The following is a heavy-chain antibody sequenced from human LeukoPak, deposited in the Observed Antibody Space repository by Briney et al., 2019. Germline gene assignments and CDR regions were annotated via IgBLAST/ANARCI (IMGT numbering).Heavy chain of an antibody. CDR2: IRSDGGSS. J-gene: IGHJ4*02. Sequence: GGSLRLSCAASGFTFSSYFWMHWLRQAPGKGLVWVSRIRSDGGSSTYADSVKGRFTISRDNAKNTLYLQMNTLRAEDTAFYYCVRDLDLGGYSTFVSWGQGTLVTVSS. CDR3: VRDLDLGGYSTFVS. V-gene: IGHV3-74*01. D-gene: IGHD4-23*01. CDR1: GFTFSSYFW.